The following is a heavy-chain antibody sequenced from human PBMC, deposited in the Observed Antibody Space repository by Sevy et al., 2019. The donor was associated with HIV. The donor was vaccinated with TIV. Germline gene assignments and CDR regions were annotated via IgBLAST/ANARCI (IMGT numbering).Heavy chain of an antibody. D-gene: IGHD3-3*01. CDR3: ARGRQYTIFGVVRAEAAIYFDQ. CDR2: INTNSGNP. Sequence: ASVKVSCKASGDTFSGSALGWVRQAPGQGLEWMGWINTNSGNPTYAQGFKGRFVFSLDTSVRMAYLQISSLKAEDTAVYYCARGRQYTIFGVVRAEAAIYFDQWGQGTLVTVSS. CDR1: GDTFSGSA. V-gene: IGHV7-4-1*04. J-gene: IGHJ4*02.